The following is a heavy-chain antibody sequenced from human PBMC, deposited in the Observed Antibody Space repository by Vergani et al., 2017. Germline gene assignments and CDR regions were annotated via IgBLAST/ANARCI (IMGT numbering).Heavy chain of an antibody. CDR1: GYTFTSYG. J-gene: IGHJ6*04. Sequence: QVQLVQSGAEVKKPGASVKVSCKASGYTFTSYGISCVRQAPGQGLEWMGWISAYNGNTNYAQKLQGRVTMTTDTSTRTAYMELRSLRSDDTAVYYCARAEAMTNYYCYYGMDVGGEGTTVTVSS. CDR2: ISAYNGNT. V-gene: IGHV1-18*01. CDR3: ARAEAMTNYYCYYGMDV. D-gene: IGHD5-18*01.